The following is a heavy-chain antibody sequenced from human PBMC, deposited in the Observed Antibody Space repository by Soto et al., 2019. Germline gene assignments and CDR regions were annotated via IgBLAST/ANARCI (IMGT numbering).Heavy chain of an antibody. CDR2: ISSSGSTI. J-gene: IGHJ3*02. D-gene: IGHD2-15*01. Sequence: GGALRLSCAASGVTFSSYAMNWFRQAPGKGLEWVSYISSSGSTIYYADSVKGRFTISRDNAKNSLYLQMNSLRAEDTAVYYCARDGAPSDRYCSGGSCYGPGAFAIWGQGTMVTVS. CDR1: GVTFSSYA. V-gene: IGHV3-48*03. CDR3: ARDGAPSDRYCSGGSCYGPGAFAI.